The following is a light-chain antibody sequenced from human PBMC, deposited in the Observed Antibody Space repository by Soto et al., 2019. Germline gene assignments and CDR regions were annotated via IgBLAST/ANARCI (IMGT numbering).Light chain of an antibody. CDR1: QSVSSN. J-gene: IGKJ2*01. V-gene: IGKV3-15*01. CDR3: QQYDKWYT. CDR2: GAS. Sequence: EIVMTQSPATLSVSPGEGATLSCRASQSVSSNLAWYQHKPGQAPRLLIYGASTRATGIPARFSGGGSGTEFALTISSLQSEDFAIYYCQQYDKWYTFGRGTKLEIK.